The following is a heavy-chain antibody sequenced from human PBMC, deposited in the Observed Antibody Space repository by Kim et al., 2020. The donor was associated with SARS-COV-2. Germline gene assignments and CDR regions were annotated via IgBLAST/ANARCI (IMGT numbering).Heavy chain of an antibody. CDR1: GFTFSGSA. J-gene: IGHJ4*02. V-gene: IGHV3-73*01. CDR3: SRHPEY. CDR2: IRRKVSGYAT. Sequence: GGSLRLSCAASGFTFSGSAMHWVRQASGKGLEWVGRIRRKVSGYATAYAASVKGRFTISRDDSKNTAYLQMNSLKTEDTAVYYCSRHPEYWGQGTLVTVSS.